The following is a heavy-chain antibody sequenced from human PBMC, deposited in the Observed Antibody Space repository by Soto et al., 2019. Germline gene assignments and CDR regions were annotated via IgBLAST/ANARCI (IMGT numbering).Heavy chain of an antibody. CDR2: TYYRSKWYN. CDR1: GDSVSSNSAA. CDR3: ARDSLFPVIRGVIIIDYYYYGMDV. D-gene: IGHD3-10*01. Sequence: QSQTLSLTCAISGDSVSSNSAAWNWIRQSPSRGLEWLGRTYYRSKWYNDYAVSVKSRITINPDTSKNQFSLQLNSVTPEDTAVYYCARDSLFPVIRGVIIIDYYYYGMDVWGQGTTVTVSS. J-gene: IGHJ6*02. V-gene: IGHV6-1*01.